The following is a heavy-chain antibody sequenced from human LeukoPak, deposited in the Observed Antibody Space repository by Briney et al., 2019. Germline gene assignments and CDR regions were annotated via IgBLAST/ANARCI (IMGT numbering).Heavy chain of an antibody. J-gene: IGHJ3*02. Sequence: LAGGSLRLSCAASGCTFSSYWMSWVRQAPGKGLEWVANINQDGSEKYYVDSVRRGFTIARDNAKNSLYLQMNSLRAEDTAVYYCARDGYTAMVTGGVFDIWGQGTMVTVSS. CDR1: GCTFSSYW. CDR3: ARDGYTAMVTGGVFDI. D-gene: IGHD5-18*01. CDR2: INQDGSEK. V-gene: IGHV3-7*01.